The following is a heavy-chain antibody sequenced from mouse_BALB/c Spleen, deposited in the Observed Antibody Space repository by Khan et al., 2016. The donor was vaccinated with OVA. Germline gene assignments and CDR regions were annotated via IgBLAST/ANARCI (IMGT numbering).Heavy chain of an antibody. J-gene: IGHJ3*01. CDR1: GFTFSTYG. CDR2: VSTGGSYT. Sequence: EVQVVESGGDFVKPGGSLKLSCAASGFTFSTYGMSWVRQAPDKRLEWVATVSTGGSYTYYPDSVKGRFTISRDNAKNTLYLQMSGLRSEDTAMFYCTRLAYYYDSEGFAYWGQGTLVTVSA. D-gene: IGHD1-1*01. V-gene: IGHV5-6*01. CDR3: TRLAYYYDSEGFAY.